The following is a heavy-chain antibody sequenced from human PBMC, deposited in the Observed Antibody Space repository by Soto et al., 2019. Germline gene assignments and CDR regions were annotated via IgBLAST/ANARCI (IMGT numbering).Heavy chain of an antibody. D-gene: IGHD6-13*01. V-gene: IGHV5-10-1*01. Sequence: GESLKISCKGSGYSFTSYWISWVRQMPGKGLEWMGRIDPSDSYTNYSPSFQVDVPIPADKSTSTPYRQWSSLKAPDPAMYSWARTYSSPPPYYYGRDVWGQGTTVTVSS. CDR2: IDPSDSYT. J-gene: IGHJ6*02. CDR1: GYSFTSYW. CDR3: ARTYSSPPPYYYGRDV.